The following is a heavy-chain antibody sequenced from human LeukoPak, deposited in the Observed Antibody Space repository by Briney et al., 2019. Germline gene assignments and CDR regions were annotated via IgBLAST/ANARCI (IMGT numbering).Heavy chain of an antibody. CDR2: INGDGGYT. D-gene: IGHD2-15*01. J-gene: IGHJ4*02. CDR3: ARKGSTVVTGTDY. Sequence: PGGSLRLSCATSGFTFSNYAMTWVRQAPGKGLEWVSAINGDGGYTYYADSVKGRFTIFRDNSKNTLYLQMNSLRAEDTAVYYCARKGSTVVTGTDYWGQGTLVTVSS. CDR1: GFTFSNYA. V-gene: IGHV3-23*01.